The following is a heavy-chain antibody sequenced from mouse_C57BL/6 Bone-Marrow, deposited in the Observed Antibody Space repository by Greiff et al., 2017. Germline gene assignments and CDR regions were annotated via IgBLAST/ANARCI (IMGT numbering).Heavy chain of an antibody. CDR2: INPGNSDT. CDR3: TRGYYYGSIYYAMDY. D-gene: IGHD1-1*01. CDR1: GYTFTSYW. Sequence: EVQLQQSGTVLARPGASVKMSCKTSGYTFTSYWMHWVKQRPGQGLEWIGAINPGNSDTSYNQKFKGKAKLTAVTSASTAYMELSCLTNEDAAVNYYTRGYYYGSIYYAMDYWGQGTSVTVSS. J-gene: IGHJ4*01. V-gene: IGHV1-5*01.